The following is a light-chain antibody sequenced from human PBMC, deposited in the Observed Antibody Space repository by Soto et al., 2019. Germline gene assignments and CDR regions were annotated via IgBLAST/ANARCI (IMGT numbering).Light chain of an antibody. Sequence: EIVLTQSPGTLSLSPGERATLSCRASQSVNINYLAWYQHGPGQAPRLLIYGASRRAAGIPDRFSGSGSGTDFTLTIARLEPEDFAVFYCQQYGISPHTFGQGTKLEIK. CDR2: GAS. J-gene: IGKJ2*01. V-gene: IGKV3-20*01. CDR3: QQYGISPHT. CDR1: QSVNINY.